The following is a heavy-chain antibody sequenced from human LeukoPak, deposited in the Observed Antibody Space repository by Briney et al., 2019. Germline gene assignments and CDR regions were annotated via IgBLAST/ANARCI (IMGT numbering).Heavy chain of an antibody. Sequence: GGSLRLSCAASGFTVSSNYMSWVRQAPGKGLEWVSVIYSGGSTYYADSVKGRFTISRDNSKNTLYLQMNSLGAEDTAVYYCARAESGYSYGYIYYYGMDVWGQGTTVTVSS. V-gene: IGHV3-53*01. J-gene: IGHJ6*02. D-gene: IGHD5-18*01. CDR3: ARAESGYSYGYIYYYGMDV. CDR2: IYSGGST. CDR1: GFTVSSNY.